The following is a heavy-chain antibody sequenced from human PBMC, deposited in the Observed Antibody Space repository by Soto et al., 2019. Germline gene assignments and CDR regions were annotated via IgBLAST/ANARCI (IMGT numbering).Heavy chain of an antibody. CDR1: GGSISSYY. Sequence: PSETLSLTCTVSGGSISSYYWSWIRQPPGKGLEWIGYIYYSGSTNYNPSLKSRVTISVDTSKNQFSLKLSSVTAADTAVYYCARGSIAARFDPWGQGTLVTVSS. CDR3: ARGSIAARFDP. J-gene: IGHJ5*02. D-gene: IGHD6-6*01. CDR2: IYYSGST. V-gene: IGHV4-59*01.